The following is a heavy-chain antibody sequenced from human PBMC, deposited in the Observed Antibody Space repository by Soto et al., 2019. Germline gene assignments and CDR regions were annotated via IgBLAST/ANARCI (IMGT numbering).Heavy chain of an antibody. Sequence: QVQLVQSGAEVKKPGASVKVSCKASGCTFTSYAMHWVRQAPGQRLEWMGWINAGNGNTKYSQKLQGRVTITRDTSASTAYMELSSLRSEDTAVYYSTRGEGIAMDWGQGTLVTVSS. CDR1: GCTFTSYA. CDR2: INAGNGNT. V-gene: IGHV1-3*01. D-gene: IGHD6-13*01. J-gene: IGHJ4*02. CDR3: TRGEGIAMD.